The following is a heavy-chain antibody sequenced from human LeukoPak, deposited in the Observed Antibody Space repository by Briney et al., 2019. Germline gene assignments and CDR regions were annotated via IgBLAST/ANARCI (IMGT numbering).Heavy chain of an antibody. J-gene: IGHJ6*03. V-gene: IGHV4-34*01. CDR1: GGSFSGYY. Sequence: PSETLSLTCAVYGGSFSGYYWSWIRQPPGKGLEWIGEINHSGSTNDNPSLKSRVTISVDTSKNQFSLKLSSVTAADTAVYYCARGSLTAMVSGYYYYMDVWGKGTTVTVSS. D-gene: IGHD5-18*01. CDR2: INHSGST. CDR3: ARGSLTAMVSGYYYYMDV.